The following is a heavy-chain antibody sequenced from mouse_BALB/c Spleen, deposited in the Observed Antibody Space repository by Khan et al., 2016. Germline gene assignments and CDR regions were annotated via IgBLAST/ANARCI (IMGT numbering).Heavy chain of an antibody. Sequence: EVELVESGGGLVQPGGSLRLSCSTSGFTFTDYYMSWVRQPPGKALEWLGFIRTKANGYTTESSASVKGRFTISRVTSQSILYLQMNTLIAEDSATYYCARWLLRAMDYWGQGTSVTVSS. V-gene: IGHV7-3*02. CDR3: ARWLLRAMDY. J-gene: IGHJ4*01. CDR2: IRTKANGYTT. CDR1: GFTFTDYY. D-gene: IGHD2-3*01.